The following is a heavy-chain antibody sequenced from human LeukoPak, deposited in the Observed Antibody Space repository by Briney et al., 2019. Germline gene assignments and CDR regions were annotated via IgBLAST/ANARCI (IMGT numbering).Heavy chain of an antibody. J-gene: IGHJ4*02. CDR2: IKQDGSEK. CDR1: GFTFSSYS. CDR3: ARLRYDFWSGYYDY. D-gene: IGHD3-3*01. Sequence: GGSLRLSCAASGFTFSSYSMNWVRQAPGKGREWVANIKQDGSEKYYVDSVKGRFTISRDNAKNSLYLQMNSLRAEDTAVYYCARLRYDFWSGYYDYWGQGTLSPSPQ. V-gene: IGHV3-7*01.